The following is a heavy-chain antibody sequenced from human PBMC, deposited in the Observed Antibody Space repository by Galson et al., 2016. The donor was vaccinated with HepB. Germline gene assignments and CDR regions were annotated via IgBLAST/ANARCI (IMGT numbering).Heavy chain of an antibody. D-gene: IGHD3-3*01. CDR3: ATLPNDFWSDYGFDV. Sequence: SLRLSCAASGFPFSHAWMSWVRQAPGKGLEWVGRIYSNTDGGRTHYAPPVSDRFTISRDDSKDMLFLQMNSLKTEDSAVYYCATLPNDFWSDYGFDVWGQGTTVTVSS. CDR1: GFPFSHAW. J-gene: IGHJ6*02. V-gene: IGHV3-15*06. CDR2: IYSNTDGGRT.